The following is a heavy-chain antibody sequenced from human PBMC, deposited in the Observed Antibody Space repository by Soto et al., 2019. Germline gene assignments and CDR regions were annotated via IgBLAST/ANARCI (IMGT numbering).Heavy chain of an antibody. D-gene: IGHD2-2*01. J-gene: IGHJ4*02. CDR1: GGSISSGGYY. CDR2: IYYSGST. V-gene: IGHV4-31*03. CDR3: ARAKPVVPAANPGVFDY. Sequence: QVQLQESGPGLVKPSQTLSLTCTVSGGSISSGGYYWSWIRQHPGKGLEWIGYIYYSGSTYYNPSLKSRVTISVDTSKNQFSLKLSSVTAADTAVYYCARAKPVVPAANPGVFDYWGQGTLVTVSS.